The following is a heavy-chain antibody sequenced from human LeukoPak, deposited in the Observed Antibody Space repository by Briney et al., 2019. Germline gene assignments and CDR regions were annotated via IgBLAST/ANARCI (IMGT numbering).Heavy chain of an antibody. CDR2: IYADGSS. CDR3: ARGYYHRT. V-gene: IGHV4-61*02. J-gene: IGHJ4*02. Sequence: SETLSLTCTVSGGSVGSENSYWNWIRQPAGKGLEWIGRIYADGSSTYNPSLKSRVTILVDTSKNQFSLRLTSMTAADTAVYHCARGYYHRTWGQGILVTVSS. CDR1: GGSVGSENSY. D-gene: IGHD3-3*02.